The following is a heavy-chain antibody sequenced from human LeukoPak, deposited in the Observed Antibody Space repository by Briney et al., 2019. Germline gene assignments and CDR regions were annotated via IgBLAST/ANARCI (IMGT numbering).Heavy chain of an antibody. D-gene: IGHD6-6*01. Sequence: GRSLRLSCAASGITFSSYAMHWVRQAPGEGLEWVAVISYDGSNKYYADSVKGRFTISRDNSKNTLYLQMNSLRAEDTAVYYCAKPGSSHGIAGRRPTKYYFDYWGQGTLVTVSS. J-gene: IGHJ4*02. V-gene: IGHV3-30*04. CDR3: AKPGSSHGIAGRRPTKYYFDY. CDR2: ISYDGSNK. CDR1: GITFSSYA.